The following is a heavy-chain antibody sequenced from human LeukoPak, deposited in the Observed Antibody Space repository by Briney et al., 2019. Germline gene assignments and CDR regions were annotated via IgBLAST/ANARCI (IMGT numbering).Heavy chain of an antibody. CDR2: VSGADGTT. CDR3: AKHWSYCSTTSCFFNYYYYYMDV. CDR1: GFTFSAYG. Sequence: GGSLRLSCAASGFTFSAYGMSWVRQSPRKGLEWISGVSGADGTTYYADSVKGRFTISRDNSKSTLYLQMNNLRAEDTAVYYCAKHWSYCSTTSCFFNYYYYYMDVWGKGTTVTVSS. J-gene: IGHJ6*03. D-gene: IGHD2-2*01. V-gene: IGHV3-23*01.